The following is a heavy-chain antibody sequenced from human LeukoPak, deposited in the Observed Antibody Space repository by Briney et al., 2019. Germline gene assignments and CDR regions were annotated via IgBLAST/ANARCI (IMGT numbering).Heavy chain of an antibody. J-gene: IGHJ4*02. V-gene: IGHV1-2*02. CDR1: GYTFTGNY. D-gene: IGHD6-19*01. CDR2: INPNSGDT. Sequence: GASVKVSCTSSGYTFTGNYMHWVRQAPGQGLEWMGWINPNSGDTKYAQNFQGRVTMTRDTSITTTYMELSSLRSDDTAVYYCVRDRHTVAVAATLDYWGQGTLVIASS. CDR3: VRDRHTVAVAATLDY.